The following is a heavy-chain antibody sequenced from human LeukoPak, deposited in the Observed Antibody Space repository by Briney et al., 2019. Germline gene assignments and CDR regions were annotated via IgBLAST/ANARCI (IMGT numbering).Heavy chain of an antibody. CDR3: ARGVRGVPPDY. J-gene: IGHJ4*02. V-gene: IGHV1-18*04. CDR2: ISAYNGNT. CDR1: GYTFTDYY. Sequence: ASVKVSCKASGYTFTDYYMYWVRQAPGQGLEWMGWISAYNGNTNYAQKLQGRVTMTTDTSTSTAYMELRSLRSDDTAVYYCARGVRGVPPDYWGQGTLVTVSS. D-gene: IGHD3-10*01.